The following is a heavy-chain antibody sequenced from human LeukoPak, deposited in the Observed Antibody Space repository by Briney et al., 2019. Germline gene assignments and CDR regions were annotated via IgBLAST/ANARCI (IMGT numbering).Heavy chain of an antibody. CDR2: ISSGAGTI. D-gene: IGHD6-19*01. J-gene: IGHJ3*02. Sequence: GGSLRLSCAASGFTFSSYAMSWVRQAPGKGLEWVSYISSGAGTIYYSDSVKGRFTISRDNAKNSLYLQMNSLRAEDTAVYYCARDNPQTGFSSGGDPFDIWGQGTLVTVSS. V-gene: IGHV3-48*03. CDR3: ARDNPQTGFSSGGDPFDI. CDR1: GFTFSSYA.